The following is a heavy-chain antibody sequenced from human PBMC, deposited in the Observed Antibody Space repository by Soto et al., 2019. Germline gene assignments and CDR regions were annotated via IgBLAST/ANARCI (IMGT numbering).Heavy chain of an antibody. CDR3: ARAFGFWSGYYSY. CDR2: IYHSGST. CDR1: GGSISSSNW. Sequence: TLSLTCAVSGGSISSSNWWSWVRQPPGKGLEWIGEIYHSGSTNYNPSLKSRVTISVDKSKNQFSLKLSSVTAADTAVYYCARAFGFWSGYYSYWGQGTLVTVSS. V-gene: IGHV4-4*02. D-gene: IGHD3-3*01. J-gene: IGHJ4*02.